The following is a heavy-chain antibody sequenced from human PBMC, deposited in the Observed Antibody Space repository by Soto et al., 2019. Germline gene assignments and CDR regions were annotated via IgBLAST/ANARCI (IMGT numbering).Heavy chain of an antibody. J-gene: IGHJ3*01. CDR2: ISWNNGNI. CDR1: GFTFDQHA. D-gene: IGHD1-26*01. CDR3: AKDILLGNSGSYPDAFDV. Sequence: EVQLVESGGGLAQPGRSLRLSCAASGFTFDQHAMHWVRQAPGKGLEWVSGISWNNGNIGYAASVKGRFTISRDNAKNSLYLQMERLRTEDPALYYCAKDILLGNSGSYPDAFDVWGQGTMVTVSS. V-gene: IGHV3-9*01.